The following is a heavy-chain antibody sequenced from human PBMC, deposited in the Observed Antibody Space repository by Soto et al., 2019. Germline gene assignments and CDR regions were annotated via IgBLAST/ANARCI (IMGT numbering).Heavy chain of an antibody. CDR3: ARDRNYDILTGYPNYGMDV. CDR1: GFTFSSYW. J-gene: IGHJ6*02. CDR2: IKQDGSEK. Sequence: PGGSLRLSCAASGFTFSSYWMSWVRQAPGKGLEWVANIKQDGSEKYYVDSVKGRFTISRDNAKNSLYLQMNSLRAEDTAVYYCARDRNYDILTGYPNYGMDVWGQGATVTVYS. V-gene: IGHV3-7*01. D-gene: IGHD3-9*01.